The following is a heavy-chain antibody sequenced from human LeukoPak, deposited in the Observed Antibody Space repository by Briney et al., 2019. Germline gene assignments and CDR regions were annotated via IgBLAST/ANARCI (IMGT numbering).Heavy chain of an antibody. CDR1: GLTFSNCW. CDR2: INQDGSDK. CDR3: ASDWDGSWYNRNWFDP. Sequence: GGSLRLSCAASGLTFSNCWMSWVRQSPGKGLEWVANINQDGSDKYYVDSVKGRFTISRDNAKNSAYLQMNSLRAEETAVYYCASDWDGSWYNRNWFDPWGQGTLVTVSS. J-gene: IGHJ5*02. D-gene: IGHD6-13*01. V-gene: IGHV3-7*03.